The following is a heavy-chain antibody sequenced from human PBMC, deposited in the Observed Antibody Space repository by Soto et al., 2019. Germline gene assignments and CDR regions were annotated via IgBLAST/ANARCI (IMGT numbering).Heavy chain of an antibody. CDR3: AIEVWGRGGHYLDS. CDR1: GGTFNSFG. Sequence: QVHVVQSGAEVKKPGSSVKVTCKSFGGTFNSFGINWVRQAPGQGREYMGGIIPAFGKTNFAQRFHDRVTLVADGSSTTSYMELSSLTSDDTATYYCAIEVWGRGGHYLDSWGQGTLVTVSS. CDR2: IIPAFGKT. D-gene: IGHD7-27*01. V-gene: IGHV1-69*01. J-gene: IGHJ4*02.